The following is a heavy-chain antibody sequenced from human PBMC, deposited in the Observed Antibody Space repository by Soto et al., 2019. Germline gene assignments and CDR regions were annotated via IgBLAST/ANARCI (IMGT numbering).Heavy chain of an antibody. CDR2: IYHSGST. V-gene: IGHV4-61*01. CDR3: AGYNWNYYFDP. J-gene: IGHJ5*02. D-gene: IGHD1-7*01. Sequence: SETLSLTWTVSGGSVRYGSYYWAWLRQPPGKGLEWIGHIYHSGSTIYNPSLKSRVTISIDTSKSQFSLNLNSMTAADTAVYYCAGYNWNYYFDPWGQGTLVTVSS. CDR1: GGSVRYGSYY.